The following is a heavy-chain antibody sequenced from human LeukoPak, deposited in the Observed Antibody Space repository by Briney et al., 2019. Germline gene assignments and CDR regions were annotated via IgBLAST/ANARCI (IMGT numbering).Heavy chain of an antibody. D-gene: IGHD5-12*01. J-gene: IGHJ4*02. Sequence: SETLSLTCAVYGGSFSGYYWSWIRQPPGKGLEWIGEINHSGSTNYNPSLKSRVTISVDTSKNQFSLKLSSVTAADTAVYYCARGSGQATNFDYWGQGTLVTVSS. CDR1: GGSFSGYY. V-gene: IGHV4-34*01. CDR3: ARGSGQATNFDY. CDR2: INHSGST.